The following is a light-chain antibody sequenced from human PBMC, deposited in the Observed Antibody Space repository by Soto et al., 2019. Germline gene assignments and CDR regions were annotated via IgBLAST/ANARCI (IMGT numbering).Light chain of an antibody. CDR3: QQDFSFPYT. J-gene: IGKJ2*01. CDR1: QSILYSSNNKDF. V-gene: IGKV4-1*01. Sequence: DILMTQSPDSLAVSLGERATINCTSSQSILYSSNNKDFLAWYQQKPGQPPKLLIHWASSREFGVPDRFSGSGAWTDFTLPISRRQAQDLACYFCQQDFSFPYTFGQGTKLDIQ. CDR2: WAS.